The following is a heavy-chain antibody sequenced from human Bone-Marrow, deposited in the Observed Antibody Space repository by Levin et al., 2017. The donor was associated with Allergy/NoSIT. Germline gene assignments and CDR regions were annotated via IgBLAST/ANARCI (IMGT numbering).Heavy chain of an antibody. CDR2: ISYDGSDR. CDR1: GFTFSYYG. V-gene: IGHV3-30*18. Sequence: AGGSLRLSCEGSGFTFSYYGMHWVPQAPGKGLEWVAMISYDGSDRYYDDSVRGRFSISRDNSKNTLYLQMNSLRVEDTGVYFCAKGGRIAARLDDWGHGTLVTVSS. CDR3: AKGGRIAARLDD. D-gene: IGHD6-13*01. J-gene: IGHJ4*01.